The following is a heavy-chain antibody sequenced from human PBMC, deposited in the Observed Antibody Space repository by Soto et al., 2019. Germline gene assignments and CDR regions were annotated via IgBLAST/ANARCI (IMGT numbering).Heavy chain of an antibody. CDR3: ASDFWSGFPPSGSYYGMDV. CDR1: GDSVSRNSSA. Sequence: TLSLSCPISGDSVSRNSSAWYCMRQSPSRDLDWLGRTYYRSKVYNDYTESVKSRITINPDTSKNQFSLQLNSVTPEDPAVYYCASDFWSGFPPSGSYYGMDVRSHGTKVTVS. J-gene: IGHJ6*02. D-gene: IGHD3-3*01. CDR2: TYYRSKVYN. V-gene: IGHV6-1*01.